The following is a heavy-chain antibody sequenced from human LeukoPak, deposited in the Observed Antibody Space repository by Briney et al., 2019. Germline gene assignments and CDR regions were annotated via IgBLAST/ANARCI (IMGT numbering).Heavy chain of an antibody. V-gene: IGHV4-34*01. J-gene: IGHJ4*02. Sequence: RTSETLSLTCAVYGGSFSGYYWSWIRQPPGKGLEWIGEINHSGSTNYNPSLKSRVTISVDTSKNQFSLKLSSVTAADTAVYYCARGPPHYDFWSGYFPFPSFDYWGQGTLVTVSP. D-gene: IGHD3-3*01. CDR3: ARGPPHYDFWSGYFPFPSFDY. CDR1: GGSFSGYY. CDR2: INHSGST.